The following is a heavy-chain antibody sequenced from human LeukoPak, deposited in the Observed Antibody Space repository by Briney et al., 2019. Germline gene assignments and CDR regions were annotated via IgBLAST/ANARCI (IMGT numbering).Heavy chain of an antibody. D-gene: IGHD3-9*01. CDR3: ARHPGVLRYFVGFDY. CDR1: GEYFSTYY. CDR2: INHSGST. Sequence: SETLSLTCAVYGEYFSTYYYSWIRQPPGKGLEWIGEINHSGSTNYNPSLKSRLTISVDTSKNQFSLKLSSVTAADTAVYYCARHPGVLRYFVGFDYWGQGTLVTVSS. V-gene: IGHV4-34*01. J-gene: IGHJ4*02.